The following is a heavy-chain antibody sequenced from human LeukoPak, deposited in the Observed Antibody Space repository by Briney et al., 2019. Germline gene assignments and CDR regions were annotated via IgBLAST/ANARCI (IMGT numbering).Heavy chain of an antibody. CDR3: ARETTEGPFDY. V-gene: IGHV7-4-1*02. J-gene: IGHJ4*02. D-gene: IGHD1/OR15-1a*01. CDR2: INTNTANP. CDR1: VYTFTSYA. Sequence: VASVKVSCKASVYTFTSYAMNWVRQAPGQGLEWMGWINTNTANPTYAQGFTGRFVFSLDTSVSTAYLQISSLRAEDTAVYYCARETTEGPFDYWGQGTLVTVSS.